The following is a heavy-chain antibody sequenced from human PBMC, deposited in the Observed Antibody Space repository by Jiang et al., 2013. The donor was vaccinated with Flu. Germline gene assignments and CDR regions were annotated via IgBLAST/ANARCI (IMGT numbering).Heavy chain of an antibody. Sequence: RSLRLSCAASGFTFSSYDMYWVRQAPGKGLEWVAVISYDGSNKHYADSVKGRFTISRDNSKNTLYLQVNSLRAEDTAVYYCARGYGSGSYYFQHWGQGTLVTVSS. CDR1: GFTFSSYD. D-gene: IGHD3-10*01. CDR3: ARGYGSGSYYFQH. J-gene: IGHJ1*01. V-gene: IGHV3-30-3*01. CDR2: ISYDGSNK.